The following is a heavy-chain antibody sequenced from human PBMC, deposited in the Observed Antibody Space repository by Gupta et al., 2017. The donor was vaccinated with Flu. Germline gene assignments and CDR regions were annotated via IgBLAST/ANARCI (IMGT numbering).Heavy chain of an antibody. CDR3: AKDILRRTITVFDF. D-gene: IGHD1-20*01. J-gene: IGHJ3*01. CDR2: ISHDGSNK. Sequence: LVESGGGVVQPGRSLRLSCVGSEFTFSNYGMHWVRQAPGKGLEWVTFISHDGSNKHYADSVQGRFTIYRDNSRNTLYLQMNSLRAEDTAVYYCAKDILRRTITVFDFWGQGTMVTVSS. V-gene: IGHV3-30*18. CDR1: EFTFSNYG.